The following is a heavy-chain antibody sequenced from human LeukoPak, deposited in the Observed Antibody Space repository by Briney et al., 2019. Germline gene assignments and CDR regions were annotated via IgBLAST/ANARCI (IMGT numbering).Heavy chain of an antibody. CDR3: AKVIRGGYGMDV. V-gene: IGHV3-48*02. CDR2: ISDSSSLT. D-gene: IGHD3-10*01. J-gene: IGHJ6*02. Sequence: GGSLRLSCAASGFTFSSFGMNWVRQAPGKGPEWASYISDSSSLTYYADSVKGRFTISRDNAKNSLSLQLNSLRDEDTAVYFCAKVIRGGYGMDVWGQGTTVTVSS. CDR1: GFTFSSFG.